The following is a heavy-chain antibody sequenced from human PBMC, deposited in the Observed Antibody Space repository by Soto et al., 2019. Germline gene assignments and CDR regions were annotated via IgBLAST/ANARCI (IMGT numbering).Heavy chain of an antibody. V-gene: IGHV4-34*01. CDR1: GGSFSGYY. J-gene: IGHJ6*02. CDR3: ARGYYSNYYYYGMDV. D-gene: IGHD4-4*01. CDR2: INHSGST. Sequence: PSETLSLTCAVYGGSFSGYYWSWIRQPPGKGLEWIGEINHSGSTNYNPSLKSRVTISVDTSKNQFSLKLSSVTAADTAVYYCARGYYSNYYYYGMDVWGQGTTVTVSS.